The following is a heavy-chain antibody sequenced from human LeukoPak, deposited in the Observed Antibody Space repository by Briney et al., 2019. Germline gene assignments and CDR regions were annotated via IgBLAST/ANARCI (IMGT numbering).Heavy chain of an antibody. CDR3: ARFRARAPRDPFDY. CDR1: GGSFSGYY. CDR2: INHSGST. J-gene: IGHJ4*02. V-gene: IGHV4-34*01. D-gene: IGHD1-26*01. Sequence: SETLSLTCAVYGGSFSGYYWSWIRQPPGKGLEWIGEINHSGSTNYNPSLKCRVTISVDTSKNQFSLKLSSVTAADTAVYYCARFRARAPRDPFDYWGQGTLVTVSS.